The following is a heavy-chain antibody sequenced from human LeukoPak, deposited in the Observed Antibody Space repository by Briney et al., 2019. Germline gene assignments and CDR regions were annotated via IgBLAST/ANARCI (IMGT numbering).Heavy chain of an antibody. J-gene: IGHJ4*02. Sequence: PGGSLRLSCAASGFTFSSYWMSWVRQAPGKGLEWVSSISSSSSYIYYADSVKGRFTISRDNAKNSLYLQMNSLRAVDTAVYYCASDYSSSWYRKDYWGQGTLVTVSS. CDR3: ASDYSSSWYRKDY. CDR1: GFTFSSYW. CDR2: ISSSSSYI. D-gene: IGHD6-13*01. V-gene: IGHV3-21*01.